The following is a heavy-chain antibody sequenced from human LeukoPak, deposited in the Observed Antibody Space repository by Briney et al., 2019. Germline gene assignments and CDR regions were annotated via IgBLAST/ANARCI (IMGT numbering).Heavy chain of an antibody. CDR1: GESFSGYY. D-gene: IGHD3-9*01. Sequence: RASETLSLTCAVYGESFSGYYWSWIRQPPGKGLEWIGEIIHSEGTNYNPSLKSRVTISIDTSKNQFSLTLTSVTAADTALYYCARQGPIRYFDWLSKGGKNYFDYWGQGNLVTVSS. CDR2: IIHSEGT. J-gene: IGHJ4*02. V-gene: IGHV4-34*12. CDR3: ARQGPIRYFDWLSKGGKNYFDY.